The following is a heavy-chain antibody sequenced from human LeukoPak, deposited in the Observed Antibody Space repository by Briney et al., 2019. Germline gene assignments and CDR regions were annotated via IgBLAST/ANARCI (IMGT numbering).Heavy chain of an antibody. CDR2: ISSSSSYI. CDR1: GFTFSSYS. Sequence: GGSLRLPCAASGFTFSSYSMNWVRQAPGKGLEWVSSISSSSSYIYYADSVKGRFTISRDNAKNSLYLQMNSLRAEDTAVYYCARGNWNYVLFSDYWGQGTLVTVSS. J-gene: IGHJ4*02. CDR3: ARGNWNYVLFSDY. V-gene: IGHV3-21*01. D-gene: IGHD1-7*01.